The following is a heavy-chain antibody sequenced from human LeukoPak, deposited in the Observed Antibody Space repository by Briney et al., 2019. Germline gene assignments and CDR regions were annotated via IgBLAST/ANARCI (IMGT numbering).Heavy chain of an antibody. CDR3: ARSLGETTFDY. J-gene: IGHJ4*02. V-gene: IGHV3-30*03. CDR1: EFTFSSYG. Sequence: GGSLRLSCAASEFTFSSYGMHWVRQAPGKGLEWVAVISYDGSNKYYADSVKGRFTISRDNSKNTLYLEMNSLRVEDTAVYYCARSLGETTFDYWGQGTLVTVSS. D-gene: IGHD3-16*01. CDR2: ISYDGSNK.